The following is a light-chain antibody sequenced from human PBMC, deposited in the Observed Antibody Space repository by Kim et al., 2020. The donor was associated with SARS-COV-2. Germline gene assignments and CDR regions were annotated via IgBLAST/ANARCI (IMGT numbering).Light chain of an antibody. Sequence: SPGERATLSFRASQSFSSSYLAWYQQKPGRATRLLIYGASTRATDIPDRFSGSGSGTDFTLTISSLEPEDFAVYLCQQYSASPITFGQGTRLEIK. CDR3: QQYSASPIT. CDR1: QSFSSSY. J-gene: IGKJ5*01. CDR2: GAS. V-gene: IGKV3-20*01.